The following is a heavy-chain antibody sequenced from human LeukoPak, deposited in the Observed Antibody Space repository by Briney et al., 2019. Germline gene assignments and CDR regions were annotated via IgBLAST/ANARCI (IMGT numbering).Heavy chain of an antibody. CDR1: GFTFSSYS. D-gene: IGHD6-19*01. Sequence: GGSLRLSCAASGFTFSSYSMNWVRQAPGKGLEWVSSISSGSSHILYADSGKGRFTISRDNAKNSLYLQMNSLRAEDTAVYYCARVQWLVDYWGQGTLVTVSS. V-gene: IGHV3-21*01. CDR3: ARVQWLVDY. CDR2: ISSGSSHI. J-gene: IGHJ4*02.